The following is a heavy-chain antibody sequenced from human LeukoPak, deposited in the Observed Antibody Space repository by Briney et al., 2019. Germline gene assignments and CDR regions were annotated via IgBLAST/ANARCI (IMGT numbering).Heavy chain of an antibody. CDR1: GGSISSYY. D-gene: IGHD3-9*01. J-gene: IGHJ3*02. CDR2: IYTSGST. V-gene: IGHV4-4*07. CDR3: ARDEEYYDILTGYQKAGAFDI. Sequence: SETLSLTCTVSGGSISSYYWSWIRQPAGKGLEWIGRIYTSGSTNYNPSLKSRVTMSVDTSKNQFSLKLSSVTAADTAVYYCARDEEYYDILTGYQKAGAFDIWAKGQWSPPLQ.